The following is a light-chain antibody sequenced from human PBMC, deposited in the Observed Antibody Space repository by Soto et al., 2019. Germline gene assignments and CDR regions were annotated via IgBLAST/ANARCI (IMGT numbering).Light chain of an antibody. V-gene: IGKV3-15*01. CDR3: QQYNNWPPYT. Sequence: EIVMTQSPATLSVSPGERATLSCRASQSVSSYLAWYQQKPGQAPRLLIYGASTRATGIPARFSGSGSGTEFTLTISSLQSEDFAVYYCQQYNNWPPYTFGQGTKQEIK. CDR2: GAS. J-gene: IGKJ2*01. CDR1: QSVSSY.